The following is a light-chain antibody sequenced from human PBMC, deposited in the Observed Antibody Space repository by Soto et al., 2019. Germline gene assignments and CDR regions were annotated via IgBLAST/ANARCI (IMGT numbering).Light chain of an antibody. CDR3: QTWGTGIHRV. CDR2: LNSDGSH. Sequence: QPVLTQSPSASASLGASVKLTCTLSSGHSSYAIAWHQQQPEKGPRYLMKLNSDGSHSKGEGIPDRFSGSSSGAERYLTISSLQSEDEADYYCQTWGTGIHRVFGGGTKLTVL. V-gene: IGLV4-69*01. J-gene: IGLJ3*02. CDR1: SGHSSYA.